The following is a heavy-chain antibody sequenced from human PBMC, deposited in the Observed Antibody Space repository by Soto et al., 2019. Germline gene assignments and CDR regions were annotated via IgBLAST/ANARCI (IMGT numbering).Heavy chain of an antibody. CDR1: GGSISGSNW. Sequence: SETLSLTCAVSGGSISGSNWRSWVRQPLGKGLEWIGEIYHSGSTNYNPSPKSRVTISVDKSKNQFSLKLSSVTAADTAVYYCASPGKTDAFDIWGQGTMVTVSS. V-gene: IGHV4-4*02. J-gene: IGHJ3*02. CDR3: ASPGKTDAFDI. CDR2: IYHSGST.